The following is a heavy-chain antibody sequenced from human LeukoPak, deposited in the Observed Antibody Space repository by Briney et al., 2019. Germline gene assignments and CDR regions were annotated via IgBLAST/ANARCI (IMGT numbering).Heavy chain of an antibody. D-gene: IGHD4-17*01. J-gene: IGHJ5*02. CDR2: IHTSGST. V-gene: IGHV4-4*07. CDR3: ARDLTTPPYNWFDL. CDR1: GGSISSYY. Sequence: SETLSLTCTVSGGSISSYYWSWIRQPAGKGLEWIGLIHTSGSTNYNPSLTSRVTVSVDTSKNQFSLKLSSVTAADTAVYYCARDLTTPPYNWFDLWGQGTLVTVSS.